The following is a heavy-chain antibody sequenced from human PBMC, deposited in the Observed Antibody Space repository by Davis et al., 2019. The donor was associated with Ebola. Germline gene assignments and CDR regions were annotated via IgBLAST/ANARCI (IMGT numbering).Heavy chain of an antibody. CDR2: ISGYNGNT. D-gene: IGHD1-1*01. V-gene: IGHV1-18*01. J-gene: IGHJ4*02. CDR3: AILSWNDVVY. Sequence: ASVKVSCKTSGYSFTSYGISWVRQAPGQGYEWMGWISGYNGNTRYSHKFQDRFTMTTDTSTTTAYMELRSLRSDDTAVYYCAILSWNDVVYWGQGTLVTVSS. CDR1: GYSFTSYG.